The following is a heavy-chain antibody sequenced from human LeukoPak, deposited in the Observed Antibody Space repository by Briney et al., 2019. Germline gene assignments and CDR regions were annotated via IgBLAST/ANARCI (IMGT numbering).Heavy chain of an antibody. D-gene: IGHD3-22*01. J-gene: IGHJ4*02. CDR3: AKGYHDGGHYHYEGGSVDY. Sequence: ASVTVSCKAFGYTFTDYYMHWVRQAPGQGLEWMGYINPNSGGTDTNYARKFQGRVTMPTDPSISTAYMELSRLRSDDTAVYYCAKGYHDGGHYHYEGGSVDYWGQGTHVTVSS. CDR2: INPNSGGTDT. V-gene: IGHV1-2*02. CDR1: GYTFTDYY.